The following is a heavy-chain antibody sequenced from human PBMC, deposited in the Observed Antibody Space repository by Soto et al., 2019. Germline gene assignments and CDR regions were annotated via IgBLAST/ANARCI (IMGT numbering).Heavy chain of an antibody. D-gene: IGHD5-18*01. CDR1: GYTFTSYG. Sequence: QVQLVQSGAEVKKPGASVKVSCKASGYTFTSYGISWVRQAPGQGLEWMGWVNIHSGDTNYAQKLQGRVTMTTDTSTSTAYLELSSLRSDDTAVYSCARERGGYSYGDYWGQGTLVTVSS. J-gene: IGHJ4*02. V-gene: IGHV1-18*01. CDR3: ARERGGYSYGDY. CDR2: VNIHSGDT.